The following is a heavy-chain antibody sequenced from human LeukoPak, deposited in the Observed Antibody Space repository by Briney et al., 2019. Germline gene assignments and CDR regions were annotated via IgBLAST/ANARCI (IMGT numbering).Heavy chain of an antibody. CDR1: GFTFSTYG. V-gene: IGHV3-30*02. J-gene: IGHJ4*02. CDR3: AKVGSGWYGVDY. CDR2: VRYDGSNK. D-gene: IGHD6-19*01. Sequence: GGSLRLSCAASGFTFSTYGMHWVRQAPGKGLEWVAFVRYDGSNKFLGDSVKGRFTISRDNSKNTVYLQMNSLRGDDTAVYYCAKVGSGWYGVDYWGQGTLVTVSS.